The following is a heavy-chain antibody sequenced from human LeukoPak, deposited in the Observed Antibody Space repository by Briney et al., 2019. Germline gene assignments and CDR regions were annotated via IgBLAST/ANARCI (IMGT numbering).Heavy chain of an antibody. CDR3: ARDCSGRSCYSGLRWFDP. J-gene: IGHJ5*02. Sequence: SVKVSCKASGGTFSSYAISWVRQAPGQGLEWMGRIIPILGIANYAQKFQGRVTITADKSTSTAYMELSSLRSEDTAVYYCARDCSGRSCYSGLRWFDPWGQGTLVTVSS. D-gene: IGHD2-15*01. V-gene: IGHV1-69*04. CDR2: IIPILGIA. CDR1: GGTFSSYA.